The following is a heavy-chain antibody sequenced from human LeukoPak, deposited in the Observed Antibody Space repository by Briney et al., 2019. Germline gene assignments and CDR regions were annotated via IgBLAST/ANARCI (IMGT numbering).Heavy chain of an antibody. CDR3: ARQSLSSEPARLGELSFKYYFDY. J-gene: IGHJ4*02. V-gene: IGHV4-38-2*01. CDR1: GYSISSGYY. CDR2: IYHSGST. D-gene: IGHD3-16*02. Sequence: ASGTLSLTCAVSGYSISSGYYWGWIRQPPGKGLEWIGSIYHSGSTYYNPSLKSRVTISVDTSKNQFSLKLSSVTAADTAVYYCARQSLSSEPARLGELSFKYYFDYWGQGTLVTVSS.